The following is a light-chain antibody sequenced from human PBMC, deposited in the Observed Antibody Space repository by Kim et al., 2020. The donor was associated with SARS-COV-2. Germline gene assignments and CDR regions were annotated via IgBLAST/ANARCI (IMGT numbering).Light chain of an antibody. V-gene: IGLV2-14*01. Sequence: QSALTQPASVSGSPGQSITISCTGTSSDVGGYNYVSWYQQHPGKAPKLMIYDVSKRPSGVSNRFSGSKSGNTASLTISGLHAEDEADYYCSSYTSSSTSFGGGTQLTVL. J-gene: IGLJ2*01. CDR1: SSDVGGYNY. CDR2: DVS. CDR3: SSYTSSSTS.